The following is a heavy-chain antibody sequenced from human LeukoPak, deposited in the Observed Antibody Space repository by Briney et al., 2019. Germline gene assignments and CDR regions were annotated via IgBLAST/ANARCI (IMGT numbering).Heavy chain of an antibody. V-gene: IGHV3-7*01. CDR1: GFTIRSNW. J-gene: IGHJ4*02. CDR3: AREHSSSWHFDY. CDR2: IKLDASEE. Sequence: GGSLRLSCAASGFTIRSNWMRWVRQAPGEGLECVANIKLDASEEYSVDSVRGRFTMARDNSKNSLYLQMNSLRAEDTAVYHCAREHSSSWHFDYWGQGTLVTVSS. D-gene: IGHD6-13*01.